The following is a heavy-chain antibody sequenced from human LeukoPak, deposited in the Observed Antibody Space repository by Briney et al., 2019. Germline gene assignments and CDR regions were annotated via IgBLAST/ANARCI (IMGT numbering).Heavy chain of an antibody. J-gene: IGHJ4*02. D-gene: IGHD5-12*01. V-gene: IGHV3-48*03. CDR1: GFTFSSYE. Sequence: PGGSLRLSCAASGFTFSSYEMNWVRQAPGKGLEWVSYISSSGSTIYYADSVKGRFTISRDNAKNSLYLQMNSLRAEDTAVYYCATGYSGCDAFDYWGQGTLVTVSS. CDR2: ISSSGSTI. CDR3: ATGYSGCDAFDY.